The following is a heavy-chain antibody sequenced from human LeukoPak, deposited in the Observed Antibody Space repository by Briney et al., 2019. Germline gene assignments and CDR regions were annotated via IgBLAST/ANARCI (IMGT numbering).Heavy chain of an antibody. CDR2: ITRGSIYT. D-gene: IGHD1-26*01. Sequence: GGSLRLSCAASGFTFSNYNMNWVRQTPGKGLEWVSSITRGSIYTFYADSVKGRFTISRDNAKNSLSLQMNSLRAEDTAVYYCARDPYNGSYGDDYYYYMDVWGKGTTVTISS. V-gene: IGHV3-21*01. J-gene: IGHJ6*03. CDR1: GFTFSNYN. CDR3: ARDPYNGSYGDDYYYYMDV.